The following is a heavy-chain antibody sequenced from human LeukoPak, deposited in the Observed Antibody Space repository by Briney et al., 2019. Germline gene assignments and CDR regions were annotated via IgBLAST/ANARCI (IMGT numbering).Heavy chain of an antibody. Sequence: GASVKVSCKASGGTFSSYAISWVRQAPGQGLEWMGRIIPIFGTANYAQKFQGRVTITADESTSTAYMELSSLRSEDTAVYYCARDRVVEYSSSYYYMDVWGKGTTVTVSS. CDR1: GGTFSSYA. J-gene: IGHJ6*03. CDR3: ARDRVVEYSSSYYYMDV. D-gene: IGHD6-6*01. CDR2: IIPIFGTA. V-gene: IGHV1-69*13.